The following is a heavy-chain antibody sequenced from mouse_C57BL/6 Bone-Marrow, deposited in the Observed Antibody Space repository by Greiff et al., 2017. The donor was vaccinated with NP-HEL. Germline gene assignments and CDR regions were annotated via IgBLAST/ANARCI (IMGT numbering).Heavy chain of an antibody. CDR3: ADTFITTVVPCFDY. D-gene: IGHD1-1*01. CDR1: GYTFTSYG. CDR2: IYPRSGNT. J-gene: IGHJ2*01. Sequence: QVQLQQSGAELARPGASVKLSCKASGYTFTSYGISWVKQRTGQGLEWIGEIYPRSGNTYYNEKFKGKATLTADKSSSTAYMELRSLTSEDSAVYFCADTFITTVVPCFDYWGQGTTLTVSS. V-gene: IGHV1-81*01.